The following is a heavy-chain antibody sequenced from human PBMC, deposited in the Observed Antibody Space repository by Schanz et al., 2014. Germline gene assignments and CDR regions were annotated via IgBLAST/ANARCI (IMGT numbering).Heavy chain of an antibody. CDR3: ARDPYSASYFPSPPLYGLDV. Sequence: QVQLVQSGAEVKKPGASVKVSCKASGYTFTRYYIHWVRQAPGQGLEWMGIINPSGGSTTYAQKLQGRVTMTSDTSTRTVYMELSSLRSEDTAVYYCARDPYSASYFPSPPLYGLDVWGQGTTVTFSS. J-gene: IGHJ6*02. D-gene: IGHD1-26*01. CDR2: INPSGGST. V-gene: IGHV1-46*01. CDR1: GYTFTRYY.